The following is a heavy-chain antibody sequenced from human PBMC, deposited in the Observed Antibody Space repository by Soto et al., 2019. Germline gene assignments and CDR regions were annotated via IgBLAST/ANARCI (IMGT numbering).Heavy chain of an antibody. CDR2: IGPNPANT. V-gene: IGHV3-23*01. D-gene: IGHD2-2*01. CDR3: TTARYCSRDACPAAE. Sequence: EVQLLESGGGLVQPGGSLRLSCAASGFSFSATGMLWVRQPPGGGLEWVSAIGPNPANTKYADSVKGRFTISSDNSKSTVCLQVTNLRAEDTALYYCTTARYCSRDACPAAEWGQGTLITVSS. J-gene: IGHJ4*02. CDR1: GFSFSATG.